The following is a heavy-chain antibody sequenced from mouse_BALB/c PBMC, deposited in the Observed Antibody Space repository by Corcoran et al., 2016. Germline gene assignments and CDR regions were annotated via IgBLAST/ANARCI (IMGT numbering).Heavy chain of an antibody. CDR2: ISCYNGAT. D-gene: IGHD2-4*01. CDR3: ARRNYYDYDYWYFDV. V-gene: IGHV1S34*01. J-gene: IGHJ1*01. Sequence: LVKTGASVKISCKASGDSFTGYYMHWVKQSHGKSLEWIGYISCYNGATSYNQKFKGKATFTVDTSSSTAYMQFNSLTSEDSAVYYCARRNYYDYDYWYFDVWGAGTTVTVSS. CDR1: GDSFTGYY.